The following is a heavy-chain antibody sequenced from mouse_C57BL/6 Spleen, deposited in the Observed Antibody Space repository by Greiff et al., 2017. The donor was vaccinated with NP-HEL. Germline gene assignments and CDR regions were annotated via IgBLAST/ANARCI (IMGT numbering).Heavy chain of an antibody. CDR2: IDPENGDT. Sequence: VQLQQSGAELVRPGASVKLSCTASGFNIKDDYMHWVKQRPEQGLEWIGWIDPENGDTEYASKFQGKATITADTSSTTAYLQLSSLTSEDTAVYYCTATVIATRYFDVWGTGTTVTVSS. CDR3: TATVIATRYFDV. J-gene: IGHJ1*03. D-gene: IGHD1-1*01. CDR1: GFNIKDDY. V-gene: IGHV14-4*01.